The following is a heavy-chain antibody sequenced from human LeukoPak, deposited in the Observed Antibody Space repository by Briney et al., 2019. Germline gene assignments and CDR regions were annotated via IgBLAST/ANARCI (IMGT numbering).Heavy chain of an antibody. J-gene: IGHJ3*02. V-gene: IGHV3-23*01. Sequence: PGGSLRLSCAASGFTFSSYAMTWVRRAPGKGLEWVSAISGSGGSTYYADSVKGRFTISRDNSKNTLYLQMNSLRAEDTGVYYCAKDREDYYDSSGPLIDAFDIWGQGTMVTVSS. CDR3: AKDREDYYDSSGPLIDAFDI. D-gene: IGHD3-22*01. CDR2: ISGSGGST. CDR1: GFTFSSYA.